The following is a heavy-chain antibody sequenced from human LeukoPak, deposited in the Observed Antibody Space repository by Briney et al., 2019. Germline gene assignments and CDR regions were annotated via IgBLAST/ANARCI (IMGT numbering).Heavy chain of an antibody. D-gene: IGHD3-22*01. Sequence: AGGSLRLSCAASGFTFSSYWMSWVRQAPGKGLEWVANIKQDGSEKYYVDSVKGRFTISRDNAKNSLYLQMNSLRAEDTAVYYCARGAYYYDSSGYYYRWGQGTLVTVSS. CDR2: IKQDGSEK. CDR3: ARGAYYYDSSGYYYR. V-gene: IGHV3-7*01. J-gene: IGHJ4*02. CDR1: GFTFSSYW.